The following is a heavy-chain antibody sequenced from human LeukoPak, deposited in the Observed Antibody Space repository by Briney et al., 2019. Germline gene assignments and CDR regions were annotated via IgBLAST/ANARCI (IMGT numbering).Heavy chain of an antibody. J-gene: IGHJ4*02. CDR3: AREMSMVRGVIPAYYVDY. CDR1: GGSISSYH. Sequence: SETLSLTCTVSGGSISSYHWSWIRQPPGKGLEWIGYIYYSGSTNYNPSLKSRVTISVDTSKNQFSLKLSSVTAADTAVYYCAREMSMVRGVIPAYYVDYWGQGTLVTVSS. CDR2: IYYSGST. D-gene: IGHD3-10*01. V-gene: IGHV4-59*01.